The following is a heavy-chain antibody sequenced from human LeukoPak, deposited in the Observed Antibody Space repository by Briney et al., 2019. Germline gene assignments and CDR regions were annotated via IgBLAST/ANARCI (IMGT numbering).Heavy chain of an antibody. CDR2: INHSGST. V-gene: IGHV4-34*01. J-gene: IGHJ4*02. D-gene: IGHD2-15*01. CDR3: ARHCPLGYCSGATLDY. CDR1: GGSFSGYY. Sequence: SSETLSLTCAVYGGSFSGYYWSWIRQPPGKGLEWIGEINHSGSTNYNPSLKSRVTISVDTSKNQSSLKLSSVTAADTAVYYCARHCPLGYCSGATLDYWGQGTLVTVSS.